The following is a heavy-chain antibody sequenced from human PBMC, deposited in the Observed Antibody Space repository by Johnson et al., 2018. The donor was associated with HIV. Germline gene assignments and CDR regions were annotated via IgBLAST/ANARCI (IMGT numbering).Heavy chain of an antibody. CDR3: ARERRPWGPDAFDI. CDR2: ISGSGSII. Sequence: QVQLVESGGGLVKPGGSLRLSCAASGFTFSDYYMSWIRQTPGKGLQWVSYISGSGSIIYSTDSVQGRFTISGDNVKNSLYLQMDSLRPEDTAVYYCARERRPWGPDAFDIWGQGTMVTVSS. V-gene: IGHV3-11*04. CDR1: GFTFSDYY. J-gene: IGHJ3*02. D-gene: IGHD3-16*01.